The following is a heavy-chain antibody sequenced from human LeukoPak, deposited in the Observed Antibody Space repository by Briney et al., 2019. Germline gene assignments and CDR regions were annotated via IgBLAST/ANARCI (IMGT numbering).Heavy chain of an antibody. Sequence: ASVKVSCKASGYTFTGSYIHWVRQAPGQGLEWVGRINPSSGGTSFAQKFQGSVTMTRDTSISAAYLKLSRLRSDDTAVYYCARRTGTTLPSPFDYWGQGTLVTVSS. D-gene: IGHD1-7*01. J-gene: IGHJ4*02. CDR3: ARRTGTTLPSPFDY. CDR2: INPSSGGT. V-gene: IGHV1-2*06. CDR1: GYTFTGSY.